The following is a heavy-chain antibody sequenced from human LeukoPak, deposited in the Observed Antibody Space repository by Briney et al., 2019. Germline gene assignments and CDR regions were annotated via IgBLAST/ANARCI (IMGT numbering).Heavy chain of an antibody. Sequence: ASVKVSCKASGYTFTGYYMHWVRQAPGQGLEWMGRINPNSGGTNYAQKFQGRVTMTRDTSISTAYMELNRLRSDDTAVYYCARESPEDAFDIWGQGTMVTVSS. CDR3: ARESPEDAFDI. J-gene: IGHJ3*02. V-gene: IGHV1-2*06. CDR1: GYTFTGYY. CDR2: INPNSGGT.